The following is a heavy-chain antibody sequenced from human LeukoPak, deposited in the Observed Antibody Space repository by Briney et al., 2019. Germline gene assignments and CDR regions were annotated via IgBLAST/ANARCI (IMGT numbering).Heavy chain of an antibody. J-gene: IGHJ4*02. CDR1: EFTFSSYE. D-gene: IGHD3-10*01. Sequence: GGSLRLSCAASEFTFSSYEMNWVRQAPGKGLEWVGFIRSKAYGGTTENAASVKGRFTISRDDSKSIAYLQMNSLKAEDTAVYYCTGSFGELTFFDYWGLGTLVTVSS. V-gene: IGHV3-49*04. CDR3: TGSFGELTFFDY. CDR2: IRSKAYGGTT.